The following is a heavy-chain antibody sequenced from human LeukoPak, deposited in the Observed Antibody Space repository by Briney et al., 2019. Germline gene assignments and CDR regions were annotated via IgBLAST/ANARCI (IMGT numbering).Heavy chain of an antibody. Sequence: TLSXTCXVXGGSISSGGYYWSWIRQHPGKGLEWIGYIYYSGSTYYNPSLKSRVTISVDTSKNQFSLKLSSVTAADTAVYYCARWYYDFWSGYFDYWGQGTLVTVSS. D-gene: IGHD3-3*01. J-gene: IGHJ4*02. CDR1: GGSISSGGYY. CDR2: IYYSGST. CDR3: ARWYYDFWSGYFDY. V-gene: IGHV4-31*03.